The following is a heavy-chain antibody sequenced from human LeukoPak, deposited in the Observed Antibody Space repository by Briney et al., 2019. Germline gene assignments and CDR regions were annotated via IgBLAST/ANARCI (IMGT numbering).Heavy chain of an antibody. Sequence: SETLSLTCAVSGGSISSSNWWSWVRQPPGKELEWIGEIYHSGSTNYNPSLKSRVTISVDKSKNQFSLKLSSVTAADTAVYYCARESKYCSGGSCYETYYFDYWGQGTLVTVSS. J-gene: IGHJ4*02. D-gene: IGHD2-15*01. CDR1: GGSISSSNW. V-gene: IGHV4-4*02. CDR3: ARESKYCSGGSCYETYYFDY. CDR2: IYHSGST.